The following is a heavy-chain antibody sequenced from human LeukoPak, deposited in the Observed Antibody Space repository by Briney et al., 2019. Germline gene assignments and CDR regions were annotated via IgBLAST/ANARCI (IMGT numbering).Heavy chain of an antibody. J-gene: IGHJ4*02. Sequence: PGGSLRLSCAASGFTFSTYGMTWVRQARGGGLGWVATIRGGGSRTDYLDSVKGQFTLSRDNAKSTMYLQMHSLRAEDTAVCYCAKERPVGWEIPQYFDYWGQGTLATAPS. CDR3: AKERPVGWEIPQYFDY. V-gene: IGHV3-23*01. D-gene: IGHD1-26*01. CDR2: IRGGGSRT. CDR1: GFTFSTYG.